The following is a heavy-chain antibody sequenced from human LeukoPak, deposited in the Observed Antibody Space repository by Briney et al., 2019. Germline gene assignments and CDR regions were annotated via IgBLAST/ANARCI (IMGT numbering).Heavy chain of an antibody. CDR1: GHTCTSYY. J-gene: IGHJ3*02. CDR2: INPSGGST. V-gene: IGHV1-46*01. CDR3: ATGSRVFAFDI. Sequence: GASVKVSCKASGHTCTSYYLHWVRQAPGQGLEWMGIINPSGGSTNYAQKFQGRVTMTRDTSTSTVYMELSGLRSDDTAVYYCATGSRVFAFDIWGQGTMVTVSS. D-gene: IGHD6-25*01.